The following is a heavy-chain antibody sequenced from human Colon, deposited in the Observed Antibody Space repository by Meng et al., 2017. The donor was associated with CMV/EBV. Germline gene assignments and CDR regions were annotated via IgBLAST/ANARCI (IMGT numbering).Heavy chain of an antibody. Sequence: VGCEYMAWVRQAPGKGLEWVSIMYTANSTFYADSVRGRFTISRDNSRNTLFLQMNSLRNGDTAVYYCVTKTAKYCSSGPCPGYFDNWGQGTLVTVSS. CDR2: MYTANST. CDR1: VGCEY. J-gene: IGHJ4*02. V-gene: IGHV3-53*05. D-gene: IGHD2-15*01. CDR3: VTKTAKYCSSGPCPGYFDN.